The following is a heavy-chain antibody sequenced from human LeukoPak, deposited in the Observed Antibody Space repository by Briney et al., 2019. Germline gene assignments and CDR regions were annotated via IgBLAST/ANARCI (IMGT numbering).Heavy chain of an antibody. CDR1: GFTFSTSW. CDR2: INGDGSIT. CDR3: RYGSSSGDY. V-gene: IGHV3-74*01. Sequence: PGGPLRLSCAASGFTFSTSWMNWVRQAPGKGPVWVSRINGDGSITTYADSVKGRFTISRDNAKNALSLQMNSLRAEDTAVYYCRYGSSSGDYWGQGTLVTVSS. D-gene: IGHD6-6*01. J-gene: IGHJ4*02.